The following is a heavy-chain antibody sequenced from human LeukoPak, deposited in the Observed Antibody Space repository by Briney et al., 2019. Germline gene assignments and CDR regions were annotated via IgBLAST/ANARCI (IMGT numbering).Heavy chain of an antibody. J-gene: IGHJ5*02. CDR2: ISSDGSNK. D-gene: IGHD2-2*01. V-gene: IGHV3-30*04. CDR1: GFTFSSYA. CDR3: AKGDKQLLFNRNKGGFDP. Sequence: PGGSLRLSCAASGFTFSSYAMHWVRQAPGKGLEWVAVISSDGSNKYYADSMKGRFTISRDNSKITLFLQMNSLRTEDTAVYYCAKGDKQLLFNRNKGGFDPWGQGTLVTVSS.